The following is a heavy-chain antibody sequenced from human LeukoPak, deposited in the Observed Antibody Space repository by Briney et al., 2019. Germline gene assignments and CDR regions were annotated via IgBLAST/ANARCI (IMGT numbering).Heavy chain of an antibody. V-gene: IGHV4-61*08. CDR3: ARQSSRIAAAVI. J-gene: IGHJ3*02. CDR1: GGSISSGGYY. Sequence: SETLSLTCTVSGGSISSGGYYWSWIRQHPGKGLEWIGYIYYSGSTNYNPSLKSRVTISVDTSKSQFSLKLSSVTAADTAVYYCARQSSRIAAAVIWGQGTMVTVSS. CDR2: IYYSGST. D-gene: IGHD6-13*01.